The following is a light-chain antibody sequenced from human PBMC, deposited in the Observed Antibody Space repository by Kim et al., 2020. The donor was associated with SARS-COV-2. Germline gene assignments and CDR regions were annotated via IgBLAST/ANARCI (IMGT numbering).Light chain of an antibody. CDR2: DAS. CDR1: DTISSW. Sequence: SASVGARGPITCRANDTISSWLAWYQQKPGKAPTALIHDASRLQSGVPSRFSGSGSGTDFTLTISSLTPDDSAIYYCHQYKTYSFTFGQGTKLEI. CDR3: HQYKTYSFT. J-gene: IGKJ2*01. V-gene: IGKV1-5*01.